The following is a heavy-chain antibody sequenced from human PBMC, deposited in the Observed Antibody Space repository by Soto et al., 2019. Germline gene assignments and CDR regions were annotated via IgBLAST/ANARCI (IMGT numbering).Heavy chain of an antibody. CDR2: IYYSGST. CDR1: GGSISSGGYY. Sequence: PSETLSPTCTVSGGSISSGGYYWSWILQHPGKGLEWIGYIYYSGSTYYNPSLKSRVTISVDTSKNQFSLKLSSVTAAGTAVYYCARVEYYYDGSGYYQPHFDYWGRGTLVTAPQ. V-gene: IGHV4-31*03. J-gene: IGHJ4*02. D-gene: IGHD3-22*01. CDR3: ARVEYYYDGSGYYQPHFDY.